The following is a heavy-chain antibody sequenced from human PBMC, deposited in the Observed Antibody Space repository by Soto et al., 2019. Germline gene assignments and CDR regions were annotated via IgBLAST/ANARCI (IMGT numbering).Heavy chain of an antibody. J-gene: IGHJ3*02. CDR2: ISYDGSNK. Sequence: QVQLVESGGGVVQPGRSLRLSCAASGFTFSSYGMHWVRQAPGKGLEWVAVISYDGSNKYYADSVKGRFTISRDNSKNXLYLQMNSLRAEDTAVYYCAKRQAGGWYLVDAFDIWGQGTMVTVSS. CDR1: GFTFSSYG. V-gene: IGHV3-30*18. D-gene: IGHD6-19*01. CDR3: AKRQAGGWYLVDAFDI.